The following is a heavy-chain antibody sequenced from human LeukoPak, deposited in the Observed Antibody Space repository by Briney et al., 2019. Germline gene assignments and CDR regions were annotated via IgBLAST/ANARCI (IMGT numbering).Heavy chain of an antibody. V-gene: IGHV3-20*04. CDR1: GFTFDDYG. D-gene: IGHD5-12*01. CDR3: ARVTYYDSLYYFDY. CDR2: INWNGGST. J-gene: IGHJ4*02. Sequence: TGGSLRLSCAASGFTFDDYGLSWVRQAPGKGLHWVSGINWNGGSTGYADSVKGRFTISRDNAKNSLYLQMNSLRAEDTALYYCARVTYYDSLYYFDYWGQGTLVTVSS.